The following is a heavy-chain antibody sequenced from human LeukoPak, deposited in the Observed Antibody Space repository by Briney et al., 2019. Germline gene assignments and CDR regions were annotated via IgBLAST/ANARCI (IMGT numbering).Heavy chain of an antibody. CDR2: ISSSGSTI. CDR1: GFTFSSYA. CDR3: ARGGYSSGWYIDNWFDP. Sequence: GGSLRLSCAASGFTFSSYAMNWVRQAPGKGLEWVSYISSSGSTIYYADSVKGRFTISRDNAKNSLYLQMNSLRAEDTAVYYCARGGYSSGWYIDNWFDPWGQGTLVTVSS. J-gene: IGHJ5*02. D-gene: IGHD6-19*01. V-gene: IGHV3-48*03.